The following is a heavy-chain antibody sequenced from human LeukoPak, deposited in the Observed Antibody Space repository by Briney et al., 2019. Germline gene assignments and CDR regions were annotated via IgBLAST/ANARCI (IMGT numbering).Heavy chain of an antibody. Sequence: SETLSLTCAVYGGSFNGYYWTWIRQPPGKGLEWIGEINHSGGTDYNPSLKSRVTISVDTSKNQFSLKLNSVTAADTAVYYCARGQLRLSNWGQGSLVIVSS. CDR1: GGSFNGYY. CDR3: ARGQLRLSN. D-gene: IGHD6-25*01. J-gene: IGHJ4*02. V-gene: IGHV4-34*01. CDR2: INHSGGT.